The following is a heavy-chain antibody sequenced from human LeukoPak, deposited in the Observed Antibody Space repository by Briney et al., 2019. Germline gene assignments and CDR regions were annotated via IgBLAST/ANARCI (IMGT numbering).Heavy chain of an antibody. CDR1: GGSISSYY. V-gene: IGHV4-59*01. Sequence: SETLSLTCTVSGGSISSYYWSWIRHPPGKGLEWIGYIYYSGSTNYNPSLKSRVIISVDTSKNQFSLKLSSVTAADTAVYYCARDLRVYDFWSGYTYYYYYMDVWGKGTTVTVSS. CDR3: ARDLRVYDFWSGYTYYYYYMDV. CDR2: IYYSGST. J-gene: IGHJ6*03. D-gene: IGHD3-3*01.